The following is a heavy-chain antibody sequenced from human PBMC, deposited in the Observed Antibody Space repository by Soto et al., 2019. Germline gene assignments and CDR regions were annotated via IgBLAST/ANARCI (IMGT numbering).Heavy chain of an antibody. D-gene: IGHD2-21*01. V-gene: IGHV3-33*01. CDR1: GFTFSSYG. CDR3: ERDEGLWVNYFYYDLDV. J-gene: IGHJ6*02. CDR2: IWYDGSNK. Sequence: QVQLVESGGGVVQPGRSLRLSCAASGFTFSSYGMHWVRQAPGKGLEWVEVIWYDGSNKYYADSVKGRYTSSRDNSENSLCLEMIGLRAEESAVYSCERDEGLWVNYFYYDLDVWGQGTTVTVSS.